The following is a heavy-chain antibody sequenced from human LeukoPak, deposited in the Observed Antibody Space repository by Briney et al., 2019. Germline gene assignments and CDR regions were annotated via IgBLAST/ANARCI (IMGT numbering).Heavy chain of an antibody. CDR2: IYYSGST. CDR1: GGSISSYY. J-gene: IGHJ4*02. V-gene: IGHV4-59*01. CDR3: ARIRSGYSQFNFDY. D-gene: IGHD3-22*01. Sequence: PSETLSLTCTVSGGSISSYYWSWIRQPPGKGLEWIGYIYYSGSTNYNPSLKSRVTISVDTSKNQFSLKLSSVTAADTAMYYCARIRSGYSQFNFDYWGQGTLVTVSS.